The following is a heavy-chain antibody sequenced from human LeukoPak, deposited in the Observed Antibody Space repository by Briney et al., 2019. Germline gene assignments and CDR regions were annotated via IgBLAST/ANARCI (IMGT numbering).Heavy chain of an antibody. D-gene: IGHD6-19*01. J-gene: IGHJ4*02. V-gene: IGHV3-7*04. CDR1: GFTFSSYW. CDR3: ARALTTAGNY. CDR2: IKGDGSES. Sequence: GGSLRLSCAASGFTFSSYWMNWVRQAPGKGLEWVAGIKGDGSESYYIDSVRGRFTISRDNAKNSLSLQMNSLRAEDTAVYYCARALTTAGNYWGRGTLVTVSS.